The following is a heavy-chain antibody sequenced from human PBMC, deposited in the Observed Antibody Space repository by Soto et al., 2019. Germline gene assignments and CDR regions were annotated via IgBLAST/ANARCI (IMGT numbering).Heavy chain of an antibody. CDR2: ISYDGSNK. CDR1: GFTFSSYA. CDR3: ARDGPTADYYYYYGMDV. V-gene: IGHV3-30-3*01. Sequence: PGGSLRLSCAASGFTFSSYAMHWVRQAPGKGLEWVAVISYDGSNKYYADSVKGRFTISRDNSKNTLYLQMNSLRAEDTAVYYCARDGPTADYYYYYGMDVWGQGTTVTV. J-gene: IGHJ6*02.